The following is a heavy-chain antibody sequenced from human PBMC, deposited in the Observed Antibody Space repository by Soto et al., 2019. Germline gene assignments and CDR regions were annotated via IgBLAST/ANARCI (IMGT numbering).Heavy chain of an antibody. V-gene: IGHV1-2*02. CDR3: ARGLWYGDYTYYYYGMDV. CDR1: GYTFTGYY. D-gene: IGHD4-17*01. CDR2: INPNSGGT. Sequence: ASVKVSCKASGYTFTGYYMHWARQAPGQGLEWMGWINPNSGGTNYAQKFQGRVTMTRDTSISTAYMELSRLRSDDTAVYYCARGLWYGDYTYYYYGMDVWGQGTTVTVSS. J-gene: IGHJ6*02.